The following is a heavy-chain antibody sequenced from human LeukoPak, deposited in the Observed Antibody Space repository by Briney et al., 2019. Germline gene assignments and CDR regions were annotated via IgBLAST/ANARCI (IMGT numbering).Heavy chain of an antibody. CDR3: AREDRDGYNSRGNWFDP. CDR1: GVSFSSYY. D-gene: IGHD5-24*01. CDR2: IYNTGSA. V-gene: IGHV4-59*01. Sequence: SETLSLTCTVSGVSFSSYYWTWIRQPPGKRLEWIGYIYNTGSANYNPSFKGRVTLSAETSKDQSSLRLRSVTAADTGVYYCAREDRDGYNSRGNWFDPWGQGTLVTVSS. J-gene: IGHJ5*02.